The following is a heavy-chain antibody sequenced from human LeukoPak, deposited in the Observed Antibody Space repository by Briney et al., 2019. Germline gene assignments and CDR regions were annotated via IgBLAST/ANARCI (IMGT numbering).Heavy chain of an antibody. J-gene: IGHJ6*02. CDR2: IIPIFGTA. V-gene: IGHV1-69*13. D-gene: IGHD6-13*01. CDR3: ARGTAAAGFYYYGMDV. Sequence: SVKVSCKASGGTFSSYAISWVRQAPGQGLEWMGGIIPIFGTANYAQKFQGRVTITANESTSTAYMELSSLRSEDTAVYYCARGTAAAGFYYYGMDVWGQGTTVTVSS. CDR1: GGTFSSYA.